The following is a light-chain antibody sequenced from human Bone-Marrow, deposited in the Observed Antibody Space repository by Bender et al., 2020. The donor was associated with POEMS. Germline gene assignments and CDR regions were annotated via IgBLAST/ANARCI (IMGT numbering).Light chain of an antibody. CDR1: SSDVGSYNL. CDR3: CSFAGSNTWV. CDR2: ANI. Sequence: QSALTQPASMSGSPGQSITISCTGTSSDVGSYNLVSWYQQHPGKAPKLLIYANINRPSEIPDRFSGSQSGTSASLAITGLQAEDEADYYCCSFAGSNTWVFGGGTKVTVL. V-gene: IGLV2-23*01. J-gene: IGLJ2*01.